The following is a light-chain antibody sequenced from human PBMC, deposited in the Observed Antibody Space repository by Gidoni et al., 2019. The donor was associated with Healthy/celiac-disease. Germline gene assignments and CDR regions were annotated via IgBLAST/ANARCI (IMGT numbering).Light chain of an antibody. V-gene: IGLV3-1*01. CDR2: QDS. Sequence: SYDLTQPPSVSVSQGQTASITCSGDKLGDKYACWYQQKPGPSPVLVIYQDSKRPSGIPQRFSGSNSGNTATLTISGTQAMDEADYYCQAWDSSTVVFGGWTKLTVL. CDR3: QAWDSSTVV. CDR1: KLGDKY. J-gene: IGLJ2*01.